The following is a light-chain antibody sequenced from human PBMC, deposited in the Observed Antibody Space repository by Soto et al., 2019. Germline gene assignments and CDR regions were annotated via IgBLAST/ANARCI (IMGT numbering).Light chain of an antibody. Sequence: EIVMTQSPATLSVSPGERATLSCTASQSVSSNLAWYQQKPGQAPRLLIYGASTRATGIPARFSGGGSGTEFTLPISSLQSEDFAVYYCQQYSNWPPITFGQGTRLEIK. CDR1: QSVSSN. J-gene: IGKJ5*01. CDR2: GAS. CDR3: QQYSNWPPIT. V-gene: IGKV3-15*01.